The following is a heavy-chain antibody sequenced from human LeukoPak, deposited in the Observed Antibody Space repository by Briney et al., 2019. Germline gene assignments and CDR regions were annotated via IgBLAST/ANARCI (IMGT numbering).Heavy chain of an antibody. D-gene: IGHD2-15*01. CDR1: GGSISSGGYY. Sequence: SQTLSLTCTVSGGSISSGGYYWSWIRQHPGKGLEWIGYIYYSGSTYYNPSLKSRVTISVDASKNQFSLKLSSVTAADTAVYYCAREIVVVGMDVWGQGTTVTVSS. V-gene: IGHV4-31*03. CDR3: AREIVVVGMDV. CDR2: IYYSGST. J-gene: IGHJ6*02.